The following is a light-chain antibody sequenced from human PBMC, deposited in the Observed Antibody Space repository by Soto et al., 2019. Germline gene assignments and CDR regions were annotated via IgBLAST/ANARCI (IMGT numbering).Light chain of an antibody. V-gene: IGKV1-5*03. CDR3: QHYNDYSRV. Sequence: DIQMTQSPSTLSASIGDTVTITCRTSQSVDTWLAWYQHKAGKAPKLLIYRASSLATGVPSRFSGSGSGTAFTLTITGLQPDDFATYYCQHYNDYSRVFGQGTQVEIK. CDR1: QSVDTW. J-gene: IGKJ1*01. CDR2: RAS.